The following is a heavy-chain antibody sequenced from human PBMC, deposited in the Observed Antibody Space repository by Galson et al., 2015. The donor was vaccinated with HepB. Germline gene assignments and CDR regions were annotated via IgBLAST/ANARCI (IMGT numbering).Heavy chain of an antibody. V-gene: IGHV3-11*01. D-gene: IGHD6-6*01. CDR2: ISKSGTTT. Sequence: SLRLSCAASGFTFSDYYMSWIRQAPGKGLEWVSYISKSGTTTNYAGSVKGRFTISRDNAKNTLYLQMNSLRAEDTAMYYCARVPSAESFQHWGRGTLVTVSS. CDR1: GFTFSDYY. CDR3: ARVPSAESFQH. J-gene: IGHJ1*01.